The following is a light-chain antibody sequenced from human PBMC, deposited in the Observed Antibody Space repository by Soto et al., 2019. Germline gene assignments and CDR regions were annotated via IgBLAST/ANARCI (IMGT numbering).Light chain of an antibody. J-gene: IGKJ4*01. Sequence: DIVLTQPPGTLSLSPGERATLSCRASQSVTSNYVAWYLQKAGQAPRLLIYAASTRATGIPDRFSCSGSGTDFTLTISRLEPEDFAVYYCQHYDNSLVTFGGGTKVEI. V-gene: IGKV3-20*01. CDR2: AAS. CDR3: QHYDNSLVT. CDR1: QSVTSNY.